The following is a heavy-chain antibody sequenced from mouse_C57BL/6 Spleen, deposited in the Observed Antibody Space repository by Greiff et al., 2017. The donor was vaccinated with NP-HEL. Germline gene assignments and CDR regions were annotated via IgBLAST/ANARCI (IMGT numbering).Heavy chain of an antibody. CDR2: ISDGGSYT. J-gene: IGHJ4*01. CDR3: AREGRYGSSFFYAMDY. Sequence: EVQRVESGGGLVKPGGSLKLSCAASGFTFSSYAMSWVRQTPEKRLEWVATISDGGSYTYYPDNVKGRFTISRDNAKNNLYLQMSHLKSEDTAMYYCAREGRYGSSFFYAMDYWGQGTSVTVSS. V-gene: IGHV5-4*01. D-gene: IGHD1-1*01. CDR1: GFTFSSYA.